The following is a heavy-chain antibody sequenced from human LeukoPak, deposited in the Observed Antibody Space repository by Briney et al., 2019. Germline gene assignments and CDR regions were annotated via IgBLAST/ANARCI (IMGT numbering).Heavy chain of an antibody. Sequence: GGSLRLSCAASGFTFSSYAMHWVRQAPGKGLEWVAVISYDGSNKYYADSVKGRFTISRDNSKSTLYLQMNSLRAEDTAVYYCAGSYVIRSFDYWGQGTLVTVSS. J-gene: IGHJ4*02. V-gene: IGHV3-30*14. CDR2: ISYDGSNK. CDR3: AGSYVIRSFDY. CDR1: GFTFSSYA. D-gene: IGHD3-16*01.